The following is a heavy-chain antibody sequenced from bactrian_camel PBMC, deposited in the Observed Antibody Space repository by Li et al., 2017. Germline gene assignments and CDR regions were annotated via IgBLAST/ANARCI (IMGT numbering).Heavy chain of an antibody. CDR2: IDADGTS. CDR3: AAVVGGGYCYLPDPRYSS. Sequence: QVQLVESGGGSVQAGGSLRLSCAACGYIGSNYVMGWFRQILGKEREGVAAIDADGTSRYVDSAKGRFTISQDTAKNTLYLQMNSLNPEDTSTFYCAAVVGGGYCYLPDPRYSSLGQGTQVTVS. CDR1: GYIGSNYV. V-gene: IGHV3S53*01. J-gene: IGHJ6*01. D-gene: IGHD5*01.